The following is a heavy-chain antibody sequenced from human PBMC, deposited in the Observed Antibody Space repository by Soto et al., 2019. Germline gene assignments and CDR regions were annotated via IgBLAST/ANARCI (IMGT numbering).Heavy chain of an antibody. D-gene: IGHD3-22*01. CDR1: GGTFTSCC. V-gene: IGHV1-46*01. J-gene: IGHJ4*01. Sequence: SVLVPWKEFGGTFTSCCMHWVRQAPGQGLEWMGMINLSGGLTSYAQKFQGRVTIARDTSTSTVYMELSSLRSEDTAVYYCAMNDNSGLDDWG. CDR3: AMNDNSGLDD. CDR2: INLSGGLT.